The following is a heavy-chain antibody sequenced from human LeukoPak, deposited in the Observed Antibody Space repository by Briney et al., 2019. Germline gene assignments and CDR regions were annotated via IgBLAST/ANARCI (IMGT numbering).Heavy chain of an antibody. CDR2: ISSRSTYT. J-gene: IGHJ5*02. D-gene: IGHD5-24*01. V-gene: IGHV3-21*01. CDR1: GFTFSDYS. Sequence: GGSLRLSCAASGFTFSDYSMNWVRQTPGQGLEWVSSISSRSTYTYYADSVRGRFTVSRDSAKNSLFLQMDNLRVEGTAIYYCARRRRDGCSPWGQGTLVTVSS. CDR3: ARRRRDGCSP.